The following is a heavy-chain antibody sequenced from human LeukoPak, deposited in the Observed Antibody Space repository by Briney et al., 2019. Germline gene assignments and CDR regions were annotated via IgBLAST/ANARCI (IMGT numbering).Heavy chain of an antibody. CDR2: ISATGGTT. Sequence: GGSLRLSCAASGFTFSSYAMGWVRQVPGKGLEWVSAISATGGTTYYADSVKGRFTISRDNSKNTLYLRMRSLRAEDSAVYYCAKNRYTYGLGLDYWGQGTPLTVSS. CDR1: GFTFSSYA. CDR3: AKNRYTYGLGLDY. D-gene: IGHD5-18*01. J-gene: IGHJ4*02. V-gene: IGHV3-23*01.